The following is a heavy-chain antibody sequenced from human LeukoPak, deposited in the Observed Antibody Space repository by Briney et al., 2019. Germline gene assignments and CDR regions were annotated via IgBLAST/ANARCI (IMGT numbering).Heavy chain of an antibody. D-gene: IGHD6-13*01. Sequence: GGSLRLSCAASGFTFSSYSMNWVRQAPGKVLEWVSSISSSSSYIYYADSVKGRFTISRDNAKNSLYLQMNSLRAEDTAVYYCASMTIIAAAGTPRPWGQGTLVTVSS. CDR3: ASMTIIAAAGTPRP. J-gene: IGHJ5*02. V-gene: IGHV3-21*01. CDR1: GFTFSSYS. CDR2: ISSSSSYI.